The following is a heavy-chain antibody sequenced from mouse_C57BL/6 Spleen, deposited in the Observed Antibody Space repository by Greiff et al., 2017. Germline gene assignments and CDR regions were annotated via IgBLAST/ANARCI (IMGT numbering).Heavy chain of an antibody. CDR1: GYSFTDYN. D-gene: IGHD2-2*01. J-gene: IGHJ4*01. V-gene: IGHV1-39*01. CDR3: SRASGYGYDGDYAMDY. CDR2: INPNYGTT. Sequence: EVQLQQSGPELVKPGASVKISCKASGYSFTDYNMNWVKQSNGKSLEWIGVINPNYGTTSYNQKFKGKATLTVDQSSSTAYMQLNSLTSEDSAIYYCSRASGYGYDGDYAMDYWGQGTSVTVSS.